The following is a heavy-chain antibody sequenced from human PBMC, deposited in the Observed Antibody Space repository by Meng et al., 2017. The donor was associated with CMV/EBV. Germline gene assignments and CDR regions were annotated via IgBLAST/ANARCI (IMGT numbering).Heavy chain of an antibody. CDR3: ARDLRGSSRPIYYGMDV. CDR1: GYTFTGYY. V-gene: IGHV1-2*02. Sequence: ASVKVSCNASGYTFTGYYMHWVRQAPGQGLESMGWLNPNSGGTSYAQKFQGRVTMTRDTSISTAYRELSRLRSDDTAVYYCARDLRGSSRPIYYGMDVWGQGTTVIVSS. D-gene: IGHD2-2*01. CDR2: LNPNSGGT. J-gene: IGHJ6*02.